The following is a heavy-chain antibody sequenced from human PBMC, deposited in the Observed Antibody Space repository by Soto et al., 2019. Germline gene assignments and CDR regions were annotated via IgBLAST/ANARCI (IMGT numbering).Heavy chain of an antibody. V-gene: IGHV1-2*04. CDR1: GYTFTGYY. D-gene: IGHD4-4*01. CDR3: ARSGAGLQYSYYYMDV. J-gene: IGHJ6*03. Sequence: ASVKVSCKASGYTFTGYYMHWVRQAPGQGLEWMGWINPNSGGTNYAQKFQGWVTMTRDTSISTAYMELSRLRSDDTAVYYCARSGAGLQYSYYYMDVWGKGTTVTVSS. CDR2: INPNSGGT.